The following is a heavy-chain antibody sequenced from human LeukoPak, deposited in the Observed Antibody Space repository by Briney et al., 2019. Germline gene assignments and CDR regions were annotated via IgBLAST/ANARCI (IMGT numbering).Heavy chain of an antibody. CDR1: GYTFTGYY. Sequence: ASVKVSCKASGYTFTGYYMHWVRQAPGQGLEWMGWINPNSGGTNYAQKFQGRVTMTRDTSISTAYMELSRLRSDDTAVYYCARGDHWSDYSPFDYWGQGTLVTLSS. J-gene: IGHJ4*02. V-gene: IGHV1-2*02. CDR3: ARGDHWSDYSPFDY. D-gene: IGHD3-3*01. CDR2: INPNSGGT.